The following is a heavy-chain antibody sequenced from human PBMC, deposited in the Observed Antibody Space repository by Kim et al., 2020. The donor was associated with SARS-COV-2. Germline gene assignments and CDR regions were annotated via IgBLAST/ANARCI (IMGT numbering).Heavy chain of an antibody. J-gene: IGHJ6*02. Sequence: ASVKVSCKASGYTFTSYYMHWVRQAPGQGLEWMGIINPSGGSTSYAQKFQGRVTMTRDTSTSTVYMELSSLRSEDTAVYYCARGGVLGVVITTYYYYGMDVWGQGTTVTVSS. V-gene: IGHV1-46*01. CDR2: INPSGGST. CDR3: ARGGVLGVVITTYYYYGMDV. D-gene: IGHD3-3*01. CDR1: GYTFTSYY.